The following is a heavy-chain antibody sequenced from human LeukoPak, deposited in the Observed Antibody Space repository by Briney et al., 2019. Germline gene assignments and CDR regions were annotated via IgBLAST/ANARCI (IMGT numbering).Heavy chain of an antibody. V-gene: IGHV1-18*01. J-gene: IGHJ3*02. CDR2: ISGYTGNT. Sequence: GASVKVSCKASGYSFTNYAINWVRQAPGQGLEWMGWISGYTGNTNYAQKFQGRVTMTANTSTNTASMELRSLRSDDTAVYYCARPANLYYASDAFDIWGQGTTVTVSS. CDR3: ARPANLYYASDAFDI. D-gene: IGHD3-16*01. CDR1: GYSFTNYA.